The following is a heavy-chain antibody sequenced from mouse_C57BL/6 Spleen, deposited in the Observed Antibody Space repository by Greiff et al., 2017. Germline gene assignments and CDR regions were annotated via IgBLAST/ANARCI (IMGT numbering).Heavy chain of an antibody. CDR2: ISSGSSTI. D-gene: IGHD1-1*01. Sequence: EVQLQESGGGLVKPGGSLKLSCAASGFTFSDYGMHWVRQAPEKGLEWVAYISSGSSTIYYADTVKGRFTISRDNAKNTLCLQMTSLRSEDTAMYYCARPYGSSPYWYFDVWGTGTTVTVSS. CDR3: ARPYGSSPYWYFDV. J-gene: IGHJ1*03. CDR1: GFTFSDYG. V-gene: IGHV5-17*01.